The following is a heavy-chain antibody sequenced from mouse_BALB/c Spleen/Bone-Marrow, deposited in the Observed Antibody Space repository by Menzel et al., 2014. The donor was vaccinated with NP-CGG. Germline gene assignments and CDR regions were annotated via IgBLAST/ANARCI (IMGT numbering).Heavy chain of an antibody. CDR1: GFDFSRYW. Sequence: DVHLVESGGGLVQPGGSLKLSCAASGFDFSRYWMSWVGQAPGKGLEWIGEINPDSSTINYTPSLKDNFIISRDNAKNTLCLQMRKVRSENTALYYCARRSDVYYFDYWGQGTTLTVSS. J-gene: IGHJ2*01. D-gene: IGHD3-1*01. CDR2: INPDSSTI. V-gene: IGHV4-1*02. CDR3: ARRSDVYYFDY.